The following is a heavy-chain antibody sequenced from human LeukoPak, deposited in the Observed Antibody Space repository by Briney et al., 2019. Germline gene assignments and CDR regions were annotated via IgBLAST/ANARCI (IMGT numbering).Heavy chain of an antibody. Sequence: SQTLSLTCGVSGDSVSSTSAAWNWIRQSPSRGLEWLGRTYYTSKWYNDYAVSVKSRITIDPDTSKNQFSLQLNSVTPEDTAVYYCAGGLGAFDYWGQGTLVTVSS. CDR2: TYYTSKWYN. J-gene: IGHJ4*02. D-gene: IGHD7-27*01. V-gene: IGHV6-1*01. CDR1: GDSVSSTSAA. CDR3: AGGLGAFDY.